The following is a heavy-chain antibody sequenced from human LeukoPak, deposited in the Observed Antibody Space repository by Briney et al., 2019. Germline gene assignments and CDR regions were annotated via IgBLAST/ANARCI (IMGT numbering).Heavy chain of an antibody. D-gene: IGHD3-9*01. CDR1: GFTFSSYA. CDR3: ATSLNYDILTGYYTGYYFDY. V-gene: IGHV3-23*01. J-gene: IGHJ4*02. CDR2: ISGSGGST. Sequence: GGSLRLSCAASGFTFSSYAMSWVRQAPGKGLEWVSAISGSGGSTYYADSVKGRFTISRDNSKNTLYLQMNSLRAEDTAVYYCATSLNYDILTGYYTGYYFDYWGQGTLVTVSS.